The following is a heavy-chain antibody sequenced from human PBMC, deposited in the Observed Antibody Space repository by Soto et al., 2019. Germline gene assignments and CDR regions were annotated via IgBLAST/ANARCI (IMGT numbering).Heavy chain of an antibody. CDR3: VREPPQNASSFYGLDV. D-gene: IGHD2-2*01. V-gene: IGHV4-34*12. Sequence: PSDTLTLTCAVYGGYFSGYYWSWLRPPPGKGLEWIGEIIHPGNTNYNPSLKSRLTISVDTSKNQFSLRLRSVTAADTAVYYCVREPPQNASSFYGLDVWGQGTTVTVSS. CDR1: GGYFSGYY. J-gene: IGHJ6*02. CDR2: IIHPGNT.